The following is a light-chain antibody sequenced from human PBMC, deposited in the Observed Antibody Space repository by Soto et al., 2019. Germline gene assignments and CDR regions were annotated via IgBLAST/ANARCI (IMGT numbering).Light chain of an antibody. CDR3: NSYAGSNNVV. Sequence: QSALTQPASVSGSPGQSITIYCTGSSSDIGGYKYVSWYQQHPGKAPKLIIYHVTKRPSGVPDRFSGSKSGNTASLTVSGLQTEDEADYYCNSYAGSNNVVFGGGTKLTVL. J-gene: IGLJ2*01. CDR1: SSDIGGYKY. V-gene: IGLV2-8*01. CDR2: HVT.